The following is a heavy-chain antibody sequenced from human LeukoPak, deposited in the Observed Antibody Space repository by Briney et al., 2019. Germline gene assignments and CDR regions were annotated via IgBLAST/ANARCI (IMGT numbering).Heavy chain of an antibody. Sequence: SETLSLTCAVYGGSFSGYYWSWIRQPPGKGLEWIGEINHSGSTNYNPSLTSRVTISVDTSKNQFSLKLSSVTAADTAVYYCARVGIAARAGGHDDWGKGTLVSVSS. V-gene: IGHV4-34*01. CDR2: INHSGST. CDR1: GGSFSGYY. D-gene: IGHD6-6*01. CDR3: ARVGIAARAGGHDD. J-gene: IGHJ4*02.